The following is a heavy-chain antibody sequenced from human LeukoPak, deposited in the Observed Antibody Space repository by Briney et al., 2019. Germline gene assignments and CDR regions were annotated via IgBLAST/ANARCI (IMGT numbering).Heavy chain of an antibody. J-gene: IGHJ6*02. CDR2: IIPIFGTA. CDR3: ARDPGPSGSYYV. Sequence: GASVKVSCKASGDTFSNYAISWVRQAPGQGLEWMGAIIPIFGTANYAQKFQGRVTITADESTSTAYMELSSLRSEDTAVYYCARDPGPSGSYYVWGQGTTVTVSS. D-gene: IGHD1-26*01. CDR1: GDTFSNYA. V-gene: IGHV1-69*13.